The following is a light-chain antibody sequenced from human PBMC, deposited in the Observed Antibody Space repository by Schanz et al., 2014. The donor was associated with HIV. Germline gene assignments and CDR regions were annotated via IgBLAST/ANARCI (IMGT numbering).Light chain of an antibody. V-gene: IGLV2-11*01. CDR2: DGY. Sequence: QSALTQPRSVSGSPGQSVTISCTGTNSDVGGYDYVSWYQQYPGKAPKLMIYDGYKRPSGVPDRFSGSKSGNTASLSISGLQAEDEADYYCNSYSHSNTYVFGSGTKVTVL. J-gene: IGLJ1*01. CDR3: NSYSHSNTYV. CDR1: NSDVGGYDY.